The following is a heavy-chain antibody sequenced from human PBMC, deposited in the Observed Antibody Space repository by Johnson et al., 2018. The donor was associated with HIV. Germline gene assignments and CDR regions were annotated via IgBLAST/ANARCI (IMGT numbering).Heavy chain of an antibody. CDR1: GFTVSSNY. J-gene: IGHJ3*02. D-gene: IGHD3-22*01. CDR2: IYSGGST. Sequence: VQLVETGGGLIQPGGSLRLSCAASGFTVSSNYMSWVRQAPGKGLAWVSVIYSGGSTNYADSVKGRFPISRDNSKNTLYLEMSSLRAEDTAVYYCARQSRYYFDRSGYPAAFDIWGQGTMVTVSS. CDR3: ARQSRYYFDRSGYPAAFDI. V-gene: IGHV3-53*02.